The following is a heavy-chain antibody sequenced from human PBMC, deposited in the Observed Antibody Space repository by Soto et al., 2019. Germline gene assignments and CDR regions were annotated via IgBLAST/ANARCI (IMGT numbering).Heavy chain of an antibody. D-gene: IGHD1-1*01. CDR2: IWYDGSNK. CDR3: ARVRGGTNFDY. J-gene: IGHJ4*02. Sequence: QVQLVESGGGVVQPGRSLRLSCAASGFTFSSYGMHWVRQAPGKGLEWVAVIWYDGSNKYYADSVKGRFTISRDNSKNTLYLQMNSLRAEDTAVYYCARVRGGTNFDYWGQGTLVTVSS. CDR1: GFTFSSYG. V-gene: IGHV3-33*01.